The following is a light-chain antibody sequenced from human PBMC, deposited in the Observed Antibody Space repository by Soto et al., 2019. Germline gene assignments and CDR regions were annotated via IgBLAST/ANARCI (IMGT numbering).Light chain of an antibody. CDR1: QSADSN. CDR2: GAS. Sequence: EILMTQSSATLSVSPGERATLSCRASQSADSNLAWYQQKPGQAPRLLIYGASTRATGIPARFSGSGSGTEFTLTISSLQSEDFAVYSCQQYNNWPGTFGQGTKGDIK. J-gene: IGKJ1*01. CDR3: QQYNNWPGT. V-gene: IGKV3-15*01.